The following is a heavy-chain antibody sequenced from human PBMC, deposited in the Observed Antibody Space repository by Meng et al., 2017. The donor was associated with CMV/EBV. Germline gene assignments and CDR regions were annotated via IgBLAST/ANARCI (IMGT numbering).Heavy chain of an antibody. CDR1: GGSISSYY. J-gene: IGHJ5*02. V-gene: IGHV4-59*01. CDR2: IYYSGST. CDR3: ARVRISCSSTSCYSEYGWFDP. Sequence: SETLSLTCTVSGGSISSYYWSWIRQPPGKGLEWIGYIYYSGSTNYNPSLKSRVTISVDTSKNQFSLKLSSVTAADTAVYYCARVRISCSSTSCYSEYGWFDPWGQGTLVTVSS. D-gene: IGHD2-2*01.